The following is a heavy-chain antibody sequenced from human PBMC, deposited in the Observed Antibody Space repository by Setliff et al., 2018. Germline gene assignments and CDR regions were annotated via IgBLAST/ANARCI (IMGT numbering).Heavy chain of an antibody. CDR2: INPNSGDT. D-gene: IGHD3-10*01. CDR1: GYTLTGYY. CDR3: VLWFPNLPLF. V-gene: IGHV1-2*02. Sequence: ASVKVSCKASGYTLTGYYTQWVRQAPGQTPEWLGWINPNSGDTNYAQKFQGRVTMTRDPSISTAYMELSRLTSDDTAVYYCVLWFPNLPLFWGPGTLVTVSS. J-gene: IGHJ4*02.